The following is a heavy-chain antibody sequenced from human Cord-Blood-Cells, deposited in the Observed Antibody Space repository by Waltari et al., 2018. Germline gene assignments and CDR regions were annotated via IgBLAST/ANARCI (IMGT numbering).Heavy chain of an antibody. D-gene: IGHD6-13*01. J-gene: IGHJ4*02. CDR2: INHRGRT. CDR1: GWSFSGYY. V-gene: IGHV4-34*01. Sequence: QVQLQQWGAGLLKHSETLSLTCAVYGWSFSGYYWSWIRQPPGKGLEWIGEINHRGRTNSDPSLRRRVYVAVDTSTNQFSLKLSSGTAADSAVYYCARSAPDSSSLRRLDYWGQATLVSVAT. CDR3: ARSAPDSSSLRRLDY.